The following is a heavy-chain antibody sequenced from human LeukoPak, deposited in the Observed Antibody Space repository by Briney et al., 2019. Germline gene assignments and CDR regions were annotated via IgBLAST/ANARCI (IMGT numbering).Heavy chain of an antibody. CDR2: ISGSGGDT. CDR3: AHNLVEMDNSGYSGSY. V-gene: IGHV3-23*01. CDR1: GFTFTKYA. J-gene: IGHJ4*02. D-gene: IGHD3-22*01. Sequence: GGTLRLSCAASGFTFTKYAMSWVRQASGKGLEWVSVISGSGGDTTYADSVKGRFTISRDNSKNTLFLQMSSLRVEDTAVYYCAHNLVEMDNSGYSGSYWGQGTLVTVSS.